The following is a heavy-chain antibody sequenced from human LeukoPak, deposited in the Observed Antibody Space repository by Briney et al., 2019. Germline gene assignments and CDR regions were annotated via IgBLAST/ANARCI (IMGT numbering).Heavy chain of an antibody. CDR1: GFTFSSYW. CDR3: AKDLNTYYFDY. D-gene: IGHD1/OR15-1a*01. CDR2: INTDGSST. Sequence: GGSLRLSCAASGFTFSSYWMHWVRQAPGKGLVWVSRINTDGSSTSYADSVKGRFTISRDNAKNTLYLQMNSLRAEDTAVYYCAKDLNTYYFDYWGQGTLVTVSS. V-gene: IGHV3-74*01. J-gene: IGHJ4*02.